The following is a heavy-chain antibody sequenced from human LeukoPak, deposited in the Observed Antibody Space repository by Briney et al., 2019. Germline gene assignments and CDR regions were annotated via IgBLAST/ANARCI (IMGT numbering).Heavy chain of an antibody. CDR3: ARADTAMASVDY. CDR2: IYYSGST. D-gene: IGHD5-18*01. Sequence: SETLSLTCTVAGGSISSGGYYWSWIRQHPGKGLEWIGYIYYSGSTYYNPSLKSRVTISVDTSKNQFSLRLSSVTAADTAVYYCARADTAMASVDYWGQGTLVTVSS. CDR1: GGSISSGGYY. J-gene: IGHJ4*02. V-gene: IGHV4-31*03.